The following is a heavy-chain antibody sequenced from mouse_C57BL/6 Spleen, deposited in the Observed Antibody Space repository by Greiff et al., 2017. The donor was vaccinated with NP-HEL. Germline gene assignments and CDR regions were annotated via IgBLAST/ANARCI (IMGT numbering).Heavy chain of an antibody. D-gene: IGHD1-1*01. J-gene: IGHJ2*01. CDR1: GFTFSSYG. CDR2: ISSGGSYT. Sequence: EVNVVESGGDLVKPGGSLKLSCAASGFTFSSYGMSWVRQTPDKRLEWVATISSGGSYTYYPDSVKGRFTISRDNAKNTLYLQMSSLKSEDTAMYYCARHFITTVVAPPFDYWGQGTTLTVSS. CDR3: ARHFITTVVAPPFDY. V-gene: IGHV5-6*01.